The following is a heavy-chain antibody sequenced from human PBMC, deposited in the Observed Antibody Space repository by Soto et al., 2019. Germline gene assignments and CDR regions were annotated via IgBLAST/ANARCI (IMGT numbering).Heavy chain of an antibody. V-gene: IGHV1-69*13. CDR2: IIPIFGTA. CDR3: ARVPGGGYCTNGVCYYYYYGMDV. D-gene: IGHD2-8*01. CDR1: GGTFSSYA. Sequence: SVKVSCKASGGTFSSYAISWVRQAPGQGLEWMGGIIPIFGTANYAQKFQGRVTITADESTSTAYMELSSLRSEDTAVYYCARVPGGGYCTNGVCYYYYYGMDVWGQGTTVTVSS. J-gene: IGHJ6*02.